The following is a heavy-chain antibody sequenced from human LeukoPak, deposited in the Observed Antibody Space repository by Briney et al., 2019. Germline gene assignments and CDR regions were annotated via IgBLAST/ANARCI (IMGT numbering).Heavy chain of an antibody. V-gene: IGHV4-59*01. CDR3: ARGRSCSSASCYFDY. Sequence: SETLSLTCTVSGGSISSYYWSWIRQPPGKGLEWIGYIYYSGSTNYNPSLNSRVTISVDTSKNHLSLKLSSVTAADTAMYYCARGRSCSSASCYFDYWGQGTLVTVSS. J-gene: IGHJ4*02. CDR1: GGSISSYY. CDR2: IYYSGST. D-gene: IGHD2-2*01.